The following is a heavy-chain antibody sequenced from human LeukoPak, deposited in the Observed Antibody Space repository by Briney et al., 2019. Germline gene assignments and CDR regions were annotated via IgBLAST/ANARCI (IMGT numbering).Heavy chain of an antibody. Sequence: GGSLRLSCAASGFIFSSYAMSWVRQAPGKGLEWVSAISGSGGYTFYADSVKGRFTISRDHSKNTLYLQMNSLRADDTAVYYCAKVEGGWTAAGPNFDYWGRGTLVTVSS. D-gene: IGHD6-13*01. CDR2: ISGSGGYT. J-gene: IGHJ4*02. CDR1: GFIFSSYA. CDR3: AKVEGGWTAAGPNFDY. V-gene: IGHV3-23*01.